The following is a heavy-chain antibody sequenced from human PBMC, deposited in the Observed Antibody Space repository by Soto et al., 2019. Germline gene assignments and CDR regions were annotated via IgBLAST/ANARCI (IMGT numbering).Heavy chain of an antibody. CDR1: GGSISSYY. V-gene: IGHV4-59*01. Sequence: SETLSLTCTVSGGSISSYYWSWIRQPPGKGLEWIGYTYYSGSTNYNPSLKSRVTISVDTSKNQFSLKLSSVTAADTAVYYCARGGSPYDFDYWAQGTLVTVSS. CDR2: TYYSGST. CDR3: ARGGSPYDFDY. D-gene: IGHD3-3*01. J-gene: IGHJ4*02.